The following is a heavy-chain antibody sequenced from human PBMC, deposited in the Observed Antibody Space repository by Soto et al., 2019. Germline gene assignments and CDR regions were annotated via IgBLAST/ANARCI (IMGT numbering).Heavy chain of an antibody. CDR2: IKEDGSDK. D-gene: IGHD2-8*01. V-gene: IGHV3-7*01. Sequence: PGGSLRLSCAASGITFSSYWMNWVRQAPGKGPEWVANIKEDGSDKYYVDSVKGRFTISRDNAKNPLYLQMNSLRVEDTAVYYCTRDLTRPDIPLTVYARGGLDLWGQGTLVTVSS. CDR1: GITFSSYW. J-gene: IGHJ5*02. CDR3: TRDLTRPDIPLTVYARGGLDL.